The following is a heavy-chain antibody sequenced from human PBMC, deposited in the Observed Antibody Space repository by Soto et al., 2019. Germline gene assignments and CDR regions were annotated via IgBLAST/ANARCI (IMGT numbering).Heavy chain of an antibody. Sequence: SETLSLTCTVSGGSISSGGYYWSWIRQHPGKGLEWIGYIYYSGSTYYNPSLKSRVTISVDTSKNQFSLKLSSVTAADTAVYYCARTRLLWFGELLGGFDYWGQGTLVTVSS. CDR3: ARTRLLWFGELLGGFDY. D-gene: IGHD3-10*01. CDR1: GGSISSGGYY. CDR2: IYYSGST. J-gene: IGHJ4*02. V-gene: IGHV4-31*03.